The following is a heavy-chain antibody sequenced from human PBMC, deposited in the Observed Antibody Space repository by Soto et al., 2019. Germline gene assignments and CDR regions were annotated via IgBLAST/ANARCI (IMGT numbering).Heavy chain of an antibody. D-gene: IGHD1-1*01. CDR1: GFTFSSYG. CDR2: ISYDGSNK. J-gene: IGHJ4*02. Sequence: GGSLRLSCAASGFTFSSYGMHWVRQAPGKGLEWVAVISYDGSNKYYADSVKGRFTISRDNSKNTLYLQMNSLGAEDTAVYYCANEGKAWNLDYWGQGTLVTVSS. CDR3: ANEGKAWNLDY. V-gene: IGHV3-30*18.